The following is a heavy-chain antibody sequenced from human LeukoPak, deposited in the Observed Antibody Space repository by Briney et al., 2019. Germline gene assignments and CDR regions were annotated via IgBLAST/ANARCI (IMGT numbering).Heavy chain of an antibody. V-gene: IGHV1-69*05. CDR2: IIPIFGTA. J-gene: IGHJ6*03. CDR1: GGTFSSYG. CDR3: ARQEGRGFYYHMDV. Sequence: SVKVSCRASGGTFSSYGISWVRQAPGQGLEWMGGIIPIFGTAKYAQKFQGRVTMTTDESTSTGYMELSSLRSEDTAVYYCARQEGRGFYYHMDVWGKGTTVTVSS. D-gene: IGHD3-10*01.